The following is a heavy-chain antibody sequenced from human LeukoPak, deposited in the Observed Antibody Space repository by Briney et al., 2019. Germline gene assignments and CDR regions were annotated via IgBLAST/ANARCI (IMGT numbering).Heavy chain of an antibody. CDR2: IYTSDST. J-gene: IGHJ4*02. CDR1: GFSVRSSY. CDR3: ARGASCGGDCYPH. V-gene: IGHV3-53*01. D-gene: IGHD2-21*02. Sequence: GGSLRLSCEASGFSVRSSYMSWVRQAPGKGLEWVSVIYTSDSTHYADSVKGRFIISRDNSRNTLYLQMNSLRAEDAAVYYCARGASCGGDCYPHWGQGTLVTVSS.